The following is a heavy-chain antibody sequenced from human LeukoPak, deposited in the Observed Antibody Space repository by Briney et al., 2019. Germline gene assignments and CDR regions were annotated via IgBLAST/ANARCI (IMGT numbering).Heavy chain of an antibody. V-gene: IGHV3-48*01. CDR3: ARDHMIVVVNYYYYYMDV. Sequence: GGSLRLSCAASGFTFSSYSMNWVRQAPGKGLEWVSYISSSSSTIYYADSVKGRFTISRDNAKNSLYLQMNSLRAEDTAVYYCARDHMIVVVNYYYYYMDVWGKGTTVTVSS. CDR2: ISSSSSTI. D-gene: IGHD3-22*01. J-gene: IGHJ6*03. CDR1: GFTFSSYS.